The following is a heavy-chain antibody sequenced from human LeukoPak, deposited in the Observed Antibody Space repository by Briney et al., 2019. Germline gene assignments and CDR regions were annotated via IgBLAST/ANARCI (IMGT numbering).Heavy chain of an antibody. V-gene: IGHV4-34*01. CDR3: AASSSWYYFDY. CDR1: GGPFSGYY. D-gene: IGHD6-13*01. CDR2: INHSGST. J-gene: IGHJ4*02. Sequence: SETLSLTCAVYGGPFSGYYWSWIRQPPGKGLEWIGEINHSGSTNYNPSLKSRVTISVDTSKNQFSLKLSSVTAADTAVYYCAASSSWYYFDYWGQGTLVTVSS.